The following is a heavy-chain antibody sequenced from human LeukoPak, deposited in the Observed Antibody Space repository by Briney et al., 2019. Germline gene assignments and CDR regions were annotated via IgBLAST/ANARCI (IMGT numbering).Heavy chain of an antibody. CDR2: IYYSGVT. CDR1: GASSLSSYY. CDR3: ARREGSRYSVDI. Sequence: PSETLSLNCTVSGASSLSSYYWSWIRLPPEKGLEWIGSIYYSGVTNFNPSPKRRIAMSVDTSRNLFSLKLSSVTAADTAVYYCARREGSRYSVDIWGQGTTVTVSS. J-gene: IGHJ6*02. D-gene: IGHD2-15*01. V-gene: IGHV4-59*08.